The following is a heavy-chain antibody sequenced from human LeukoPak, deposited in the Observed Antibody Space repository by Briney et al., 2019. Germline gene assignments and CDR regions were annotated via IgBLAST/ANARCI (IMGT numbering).Heavy chain of an antibody. D-gene: IGHD2-15*01. Sequence: PSETLSLTCAVYGGSFSGYYWSWIRQPPGKGLEWIGEINHSGSTNYNPSLKSRVTISVDTSKNQLSLKLSSVTAADTAVYYCARGAVVAATSFDYWGQGTPVTVSS. CDR2: INHSGST. CDR3: ARGAVVAATSFDY. J-gene: IGHJ4*02. V-gene: IGHV4-34*01. CDR1: GGSFSGYY.